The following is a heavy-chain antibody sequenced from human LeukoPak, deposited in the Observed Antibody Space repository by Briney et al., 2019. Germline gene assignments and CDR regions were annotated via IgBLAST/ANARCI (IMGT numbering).Heavy chain of an antibody. CDR3: AREAVGYGGKWTPYYYYYMDV. V-gene: IGHV4-59*11. CDR1: GGSISSHY. D-gene: IGHD4-23*01. CDR2: IYYSGST. Sequence: PSETLSLTCTVSGGSISSHYWSWIRQPPGKGLEWIGYIYYSGSTNYNPSLKSRVTISVDTSKNQFSLKLSSVTAADTAVYYCAREAVGYGGKWTPYYYYYMDVWGKGTTVTVSS. J-gene: IGHJ6*03.